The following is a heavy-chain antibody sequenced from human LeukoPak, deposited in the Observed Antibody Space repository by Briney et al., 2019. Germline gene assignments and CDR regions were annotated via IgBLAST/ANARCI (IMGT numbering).Heavy chain of an antibody. CDR1: GGTFSSYA. CDR3: ARDRNYDSSGYYRSFLGY. CDR2: IIPIFGTA. Sequence: GASVKVSCKASGGTFSSYAISWVRQAPGQGLEWMGGIIPIFGTANYAQKFQGRVTITADESTSTAYMELSSLRSEDTAVYYCARDRNYDSSGYYRSFLGYWGQGTLVTVSS. J-gene: IGHJ4*02. D-gene: IGHD3-22*01. V-gene: IGHV1-69*13.